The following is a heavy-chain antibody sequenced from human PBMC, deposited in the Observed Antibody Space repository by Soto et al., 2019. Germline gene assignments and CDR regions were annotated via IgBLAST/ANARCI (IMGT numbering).Heavy chain of an antibody. J-gene: IGHJ4*02. CDR1: GFTFSSYW. D-gene: IGHD4-17*01. Sequence: QPGGSLRLSCAASGFTFSSYWTSWVRQAPGKGLEWVANIKQDGSEKYYVDSVKGRFTISRDNAKNSLYLQMNSLRAEDTAVYYCAMTTVTTIENRFDYSGQRTLVPVSS. V-gene: IGHV3-7*01. CDR2: IKQDGSEK. CDR3: AMTTVTTIENRFDY.